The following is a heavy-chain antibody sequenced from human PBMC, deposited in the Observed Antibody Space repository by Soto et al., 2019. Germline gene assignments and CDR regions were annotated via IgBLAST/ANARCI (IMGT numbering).Heavy chain of an antibody. CDR1: GDSVSSNRAT. CDR2: TYYRSKWYH. V-gene: IGHV6-1*01. D-gene: IGHD6-13*01. CDR3: GRLVGNSWIDY. Sequence: SQTLSLTCATSGDSVSSNRATWNWFRQSPSRGLEWLGRTYYRSKWYHDYAVSLNGRGTINPDTSQNQFSLHLTSVTPEDTAVYYCGRLVGNSWIDYWGQGTLVTVSS. J-gene: IGHJ4*02.